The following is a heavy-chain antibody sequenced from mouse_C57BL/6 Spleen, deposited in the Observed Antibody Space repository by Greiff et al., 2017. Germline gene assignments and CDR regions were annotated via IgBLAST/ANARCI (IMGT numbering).Heavy chain of an antibody. Sequence: VKLMESGAELARPGASVKLSCKASGYTFTSYGISWVKQRPGQGLEWIGEIYPRSGNTYYNEKFKGKATLTADKSSSTAYMELRSLTSEDSAVYFCARGGYDYDQGAFDDGGQGTTLTVSS. CDR3: ARGGYDYDQGAFDD. CDR2: IYPRSGNT. J-gene: IGHJ2*01. D-gene: IGHD2-4*01. V-gene: IGHV1-81*01. CDR1: GYTFTSYG.